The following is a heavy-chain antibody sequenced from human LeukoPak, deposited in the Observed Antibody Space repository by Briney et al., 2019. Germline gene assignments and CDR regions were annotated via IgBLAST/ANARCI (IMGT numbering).Heavy chain of an antibody. CDR1: GGSISDYY. Sequence: KPSETLSLTCTVSGGSISDYYCNWIPQPPGKGLEWVRYIYYSGTIGYNASLESRVTISLDTSKNQFSLKLSAVTAADTAVYYCARDLKIGYNSGWYSFDYWGQGILVTVSS. CDR2: IYYSGTI. CDR3: ARDLKIGYNSGWYSFDY. D-gene: IGHD6-19*01. J-gene: IGHJ4*02. V-gene: IGHV4-59*01.